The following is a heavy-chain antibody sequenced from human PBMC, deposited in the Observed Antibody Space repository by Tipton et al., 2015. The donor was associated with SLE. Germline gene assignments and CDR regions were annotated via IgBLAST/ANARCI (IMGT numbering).Heavy chain of an antibody. J-gene: IGHJ4*02. D-gene: IGHD3-9*01. V-gene: IGHV5-51*03. CDR1: GYTFVIYW. CDR3: ARELRSAGYSDC. Sequence: QLVQSGAEVKKPGESLKISCKGSGYTFVIYWIGWVRQMPGKGLEWMGIIYPSDSDTSYSPSFQGQVTISVDKSIDTAYLQWSSLRASDTAIYYCARELRSAGYSDCWGQGTLVTVSS. CDR2: IYPSDSDT.